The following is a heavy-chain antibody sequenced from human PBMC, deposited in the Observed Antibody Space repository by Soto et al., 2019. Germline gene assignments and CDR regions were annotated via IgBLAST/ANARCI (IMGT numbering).Heavy chain of an antibody. CDR1: GYTFTSYG. V-gene: IGHV1-18*01. D-gene: IGHD6-13*01. J-gene: IGHJ4*02. CDR3: ARDRRYSSSWYSYYFDY. Sequence: ASVKVSCKASGYTFTSYGISWVRQAPGQGLEWMGWISAYNGNTNYAQKLQGRVTMTTDTSTSTAYMELRSLRSDDTAVYDCARDRRYSSSWYSYYFDYWGQGTLVTVSS. CDR2: ISAYNGNT.